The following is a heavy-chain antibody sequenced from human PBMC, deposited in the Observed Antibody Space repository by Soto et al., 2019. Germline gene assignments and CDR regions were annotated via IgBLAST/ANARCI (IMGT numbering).Heavy chain of an antibody. Sequence: QVQLVQSGAEVKKPGASVKVSCKASGYTFTSYDINWVRQATGQGLEWIGWMNPNSGNTSYAQKFQGRFTMTRNTSRSTAYMELSSLRSEDTAVYYCARSYYDFWSCYYDLGNFDYWGQGTLVTVSS. V-gene: IGHV1-8*01. J-gene: IGHJ4*02. D-gene: IGHD3-3*01. CDR3: ARSYYDFWSCYYDLGNFDY. CDR2: MNPNSGNT. CDR1: GYTFTSYD.